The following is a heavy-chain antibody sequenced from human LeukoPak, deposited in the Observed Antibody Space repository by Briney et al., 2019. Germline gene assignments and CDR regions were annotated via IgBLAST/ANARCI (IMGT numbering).Heavy chain of an antibody. Sequence: PGGSLRLSCAASGVAFGAYWMSWGRQAPGKGPGWGANIKPEGNEGSSVESVKGRVTLSRDKARSTLYLHMSTLRSEDTAVYYSARGAVVAANFDIWGQGPLVTVSS. CDR3: ARGAVVAANFDI. CDR1: GVAFGAYW. D-gene: IGHD2-15*01. CDR2: IKPEGNEG. J-gene: IGHJ4*02. V-gene: IGHV3-7*04.